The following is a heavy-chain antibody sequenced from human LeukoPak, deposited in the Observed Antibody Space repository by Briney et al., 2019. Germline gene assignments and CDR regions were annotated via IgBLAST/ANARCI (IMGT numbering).Heavy chain of an antibody. CDR3: ARDGPPNYYDSSGYDWFDP. V-gene: IGHV1-8*01. CDR1: GYTFTSYD. CDR2: MNPNSGNT. Sequence: ASVKVSCKASGYTFTSYDINWVRQATGQGLEWMGWMNPNSGNTGYAQKFQGRVTMTRNTSISTAYMELSSLRSEDTAVYYCARDGPPNYYDSSGYDWFDPWGQGTQVTVSS. D-gene: IGHD3-22*01. J-gene: IGHJ5*02.